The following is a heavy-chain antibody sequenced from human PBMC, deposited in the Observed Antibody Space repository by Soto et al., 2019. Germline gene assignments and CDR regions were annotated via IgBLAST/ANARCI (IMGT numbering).Heavy chain of an antibody. Sequence: SETLSLTCTVSGGSISSSYWSWIRQPPGKGLEWIGYIYYSGSTNYNPSLKSRDTILVDTSKNQFSLKLSSVTAADTAVYYCARKAARPGYYGMDVWGQGTTVTVSS. D-gene: IGHD6-6*01. CDR3: ARKAARPGYYGMDV. J-gene: IGHJ6*02. V-gene: IGHV4-59*01. CDR1: GGSISSSY. CDR2: IYYSGST.